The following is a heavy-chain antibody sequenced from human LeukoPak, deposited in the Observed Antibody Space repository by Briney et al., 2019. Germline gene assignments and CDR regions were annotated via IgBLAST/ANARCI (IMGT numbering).Heavy chain of an antibody. Sequence: KPSETLSLTCIVSGGSISSYYWSWIRQPPGKGLEWIGYIYYNGSTNYNPSLKSRVTISVDRSKNQFSLNLSSVTAADTAVYYCARGGINSSSWYVPYYYYYYGMDVWGQGTTVTVSS. CDR1: GGSISSYY. V-gene: IGHV4-59*08. CDR3: ARGGINSSSWYVPYYYYYYGMDV. CDR2: IYYNGST. J-gene: IGHJ6*02. D-gene: IGHD6-13*01.